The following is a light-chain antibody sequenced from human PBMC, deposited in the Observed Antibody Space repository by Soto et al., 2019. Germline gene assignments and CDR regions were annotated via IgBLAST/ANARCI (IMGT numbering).Light chain of an antibody. CDR3: TSCATSTTMI. V-gene: IGLV2-14*03. Sequence: QSALTQPASVSGSPGQSITISCTGTSSDIGAYNFVSWYQQHPGTATKLMLYDVNIPPSGLSNRFSGTTSGNTAPPTSSVLQAEDEAYYYGTSCATSTTMIFGGGTQLTVL. CDR2: DVN. CDR1: SSDIGAYNF. J-gene: IGLJ2*01.